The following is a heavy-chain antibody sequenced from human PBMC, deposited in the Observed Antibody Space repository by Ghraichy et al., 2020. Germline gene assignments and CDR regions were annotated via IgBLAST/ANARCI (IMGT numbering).Heavy chain of an antibody. Sequence: ASVKVSCKASGYTFTSYDINWVRQATGQGLEWMGWMNPNSGNTGYAQKFQGRVTMTRNTSISTAYMELRSLRSEDTAVYYCARGAHGGSGSGFLFDPWVQGTLVTVSS. CDR1: GYTFTSYD. V-gene: IGHV1-8*01. CDR2: MNPNSGNT. D-gene: IGHD3-10*01. J-gene: IGHJ5*02. CDR3: ARGAHGGSGSGFLFDP.